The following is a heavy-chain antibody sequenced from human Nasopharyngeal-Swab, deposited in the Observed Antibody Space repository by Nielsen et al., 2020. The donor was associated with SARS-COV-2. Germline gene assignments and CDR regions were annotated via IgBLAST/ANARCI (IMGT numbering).Heavy chain of an antibody. CDR3: ARDSGTSPWGPDAFDI. D-gene: IGHD7-27*01. J-gene: IGHJ3*02. Sequence: WIRQPPGKGLERIGYIYYSGSTNYNPSLRSRVTISVDTSKNQFSLKLSSVTAADTAVYYCARDSGTSPWGPDAFDIWGQGTMVTVSS. V-gene: IGHV4-59*01. CDR2: IYYSGST.